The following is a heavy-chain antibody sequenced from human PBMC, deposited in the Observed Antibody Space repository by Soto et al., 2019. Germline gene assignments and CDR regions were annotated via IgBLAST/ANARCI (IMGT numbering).Heavy chain of an antibody. CDR1: GYTFTSYY. CDR2: INPSGGST. Sequence: ASVKVSCKASGYTFTSYYMHWVRQAPGQGLEWMGIINPSGGSTSYAQKFQGRVTMTRDTSTSTVYMELSSLRSEDTAVYYCARGNYDILTGYYGNYFDYWXQGTLVTVSS. V-gene: IGHV1-46*01. D-gene: IGHD3-9*01. CDR3: ARGNYDILTGYYGNYFDY. J-gene: IGHJ4*02.